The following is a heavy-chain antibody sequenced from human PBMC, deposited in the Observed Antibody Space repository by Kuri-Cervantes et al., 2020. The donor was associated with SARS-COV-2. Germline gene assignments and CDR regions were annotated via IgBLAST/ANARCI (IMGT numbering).Heavy chain of an antibody. J-gene: IGHJ6*02. D-gene: IGHD5-12*01. CDR1: GFTFSSYE. V-gene: IGHV3-21*01. CDR2: ISSSSSYI. CDR3: AREARNIVWDYYYGMDV. Sequence: ETLSLTFAASGFTFSSYEMNWVRQAPGKGLEWVSSISSSSSYIYYADSVKGRFTISRDNAKNSLYLQMNSLRAEDTAVYYCAREARNIVWDYYYGMDVWGQGTTVTVSS.